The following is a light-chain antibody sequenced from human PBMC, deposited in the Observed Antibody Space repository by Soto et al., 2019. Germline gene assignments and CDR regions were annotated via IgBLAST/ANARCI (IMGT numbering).Light chain of an antibody. CDR2: AAS. J-gene: IGKJ4*01. CDR1: QGISRS. CDR3: QQSDCIPHT. V-gene: IGKV1-12*01. Sequence: DVQMTLSPSSVSSSVGYRFTISCQASQGISRSLAWYQQKPGKAPKLLIYAASSLQSGVPSRFSGSGSGTDFTLTISSLQPEDFATYYCQQSDCIPHTFAGGTKVDIK.